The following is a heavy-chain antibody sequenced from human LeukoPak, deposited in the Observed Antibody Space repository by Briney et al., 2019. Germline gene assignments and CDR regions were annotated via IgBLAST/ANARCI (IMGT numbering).Heavy chain of an antibody. D-gene: IGHD6-19*01. CDR2: IWYDGSNK. V-gene: IGHV3-33*01. Sequence: PGGSLRLSCAASGFTFSSYGMHWVRQAPGKGLEWVAVIWYDGSNKYYADSVKGRFTISRDNSKNTLYLQMNSLRAEDTAEYYCARDGAVARYGGVDYWGQGTLVAVSS. CDR1: GFTFSSYG. CDR3: ARDGAVARYGGVDY. J-gene: IGHJ4*02.